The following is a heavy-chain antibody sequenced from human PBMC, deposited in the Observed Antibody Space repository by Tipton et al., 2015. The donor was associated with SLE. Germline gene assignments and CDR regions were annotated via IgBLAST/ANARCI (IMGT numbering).Heavy chain of an antibody. J-gene: IGHJ5*02. V-gene: IGHV4-59*01. CDR3: ARESYDFWSGYRNWFDP. CDR2: IYYSGST. Sequence: TLSLTCAVYGGSFSGYYWSWIRQPPGKGLEWIGYIYYSGSTNYNPSLKSRVTISVDTSKNQFSLKLSSVTAADTAVYYCARESYDFWSGYRNWFDPWGQGTLVTVSS. D-gene: IGHD3-3*01. CDR1: GGSFSGYY.